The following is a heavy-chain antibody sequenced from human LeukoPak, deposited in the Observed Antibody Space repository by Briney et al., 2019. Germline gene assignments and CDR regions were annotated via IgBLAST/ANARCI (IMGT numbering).Heavy chain of an antibody. D-gene: IGHD1-26*01. CDR3: ARVGAWELQRVFEY. V-gene: IGHV3-7*01. Sequence: GGSLRLSCAASGFTFTNYWMTWVRQVPGKGLEWVADIHKAGSESYYVDSVKGRFAISRDNAKNSLYLQLSSLRVEDTAVYYCARVGAWELQRVFEYWGQGTLVTVSS. CDR1: GFTFTNYW. J-gene: IGHJ4*02. CDR2: IHKAGSES.